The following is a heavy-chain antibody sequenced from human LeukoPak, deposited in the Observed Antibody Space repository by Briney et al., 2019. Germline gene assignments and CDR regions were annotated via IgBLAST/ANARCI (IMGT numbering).Heavy chain of an antibody. D-gene: IGHD6-19*01. Sequence: GGSLRLSCPASGFTFSSYSMNWVRQAPGKGLEWVSSITSSSSYIYYADSVKGRFTISRDNAKNSLYLQMNSLRAEDTAVYYCARWSSATYYYYGMDVWGQGTTVTVSS. CDR1: GFTFSSYS. J-gene: IGHJ6*02. CDR2: ITSSSSYI. CDR3: ARWSSATYYYYGMDV. V-gene: IGHV3-21*01.